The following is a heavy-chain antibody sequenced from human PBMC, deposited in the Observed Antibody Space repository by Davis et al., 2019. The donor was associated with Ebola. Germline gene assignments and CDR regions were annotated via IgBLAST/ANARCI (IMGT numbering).Heavy chain of an antibody. CDR1: GFTFSSHT. CDR3: ARDLRGAASLPLIFDF. V-gene: IGHV3-48*02. D-gene: IGHD1-26*01. J-gene: IGHJ4*02. CDR2: ISSTGSTT. Sequence: GESLKISCAASGFTFSSHTMNWVRQAPGKGLEWVSYISSTGSTTYYADSVKGRFTISRDNARNSLYLQMNSLRDEDTAVYYCARDLRGAASLPLIFDFWGQGILVTVSS.